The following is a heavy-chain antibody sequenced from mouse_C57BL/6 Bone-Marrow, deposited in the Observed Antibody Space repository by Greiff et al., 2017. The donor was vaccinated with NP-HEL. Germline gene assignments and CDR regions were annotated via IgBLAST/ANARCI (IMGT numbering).Heavy chain of an antibody. CDR1: GYSFTDYN. V-gene: IGHV1-39*01. Sequence: EVKLMESGPELVKPGASVKISCKASGYSFTDYNMNWVKQSNGKSLEWIGVINPNYGTTSYNQKFKGKATLTVDQSSSTAYMQLNSLTSEDSAVYYCARSGNYGSYAMDYWGQGTSVTVSS. CDR3: ARSGNYGSYAMDY. D-gene: IGHD1-1*01. CDR2: INPNYGTT. J-gene: IGHJ4*01.